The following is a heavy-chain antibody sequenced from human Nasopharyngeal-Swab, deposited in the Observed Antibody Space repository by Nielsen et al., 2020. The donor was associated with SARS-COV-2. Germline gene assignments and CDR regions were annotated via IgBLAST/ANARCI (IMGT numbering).Heavy chain of an antibody. CDR2: SHYNGST. J-gene: IGHJ4*02. CDR3: ARGFDY. Sequence: SETLSLTCTVSGASISSYYWSWIRQTPGKGLEWVAYSHYNGSTNYNPSLKSRVTMSVETSKRQFSLMLTSVTAADTAVYYCARGFDYWGQGTLVTVSS. CDR1: GASISSYY. V-gene: IGHV4-59*08.